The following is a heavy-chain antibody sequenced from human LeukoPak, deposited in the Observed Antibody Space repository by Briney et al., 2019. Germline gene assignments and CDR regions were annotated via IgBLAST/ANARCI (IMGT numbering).Heavy chain of an antibody. CDR1: GDSVSTNIAG. CDR3: ARSPSYARDV. CDR2: TYYRSKWYT. V-gene: IGHV6-1*01. Sequence: SQTLSLTCGISGDSVSTNIAGWHWIRQSPSRGLEWLGRTYYRSKWYTDYAVSVKSRITINPDTSKNQLSLQLNSVTPEDTAVYYCARSPSYARDVGGKGTTVIVSS. J-gene: IGHJ6*04.